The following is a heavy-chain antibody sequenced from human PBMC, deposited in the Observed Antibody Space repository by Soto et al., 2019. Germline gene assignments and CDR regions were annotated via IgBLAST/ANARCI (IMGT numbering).Heavy chain of an antibody. CDR2: IYSGGYT. D-gene: IGHD3-10*01. Sequence: EVQLVESGGGLIQPGGSLRLSCAVSGFTVSNNYMSWVRQAPGKGLEGVSVIYSGGYTAYGDSVKGRFTISRDNSKNTLYIQSKRRGAGHPGGVYWAGRRGGGGYWGQGTLVTVSS. J-gene: IGHJ4*02. V-gene: IGHV3-53*01. CDR1: GFTVSNNY. CDR3: AGRRGGGGY.